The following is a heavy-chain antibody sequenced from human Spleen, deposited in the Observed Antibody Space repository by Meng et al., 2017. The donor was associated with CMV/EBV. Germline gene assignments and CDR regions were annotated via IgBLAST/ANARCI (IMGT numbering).Heavy chain of an antibody. CDR3: ARDGGEVTTAYYYGFDV. Sequence: ASVKVSCKASGYTFNGYYIHWVRQAPGQGLEWMGWINPNSGGTNYAQKFQGRVTMTRDTSINTAYMELSRLKSDDTAIYYCARDGGEVTTAYYYGFDVWGRGTTVTVSS. J-gene: IGHJ6*02. CDR1: GYTFNGYY. V-gene: IGHV1-2*02. D-gene: IGHD4-11*01. CDR2: INPNSGGT.